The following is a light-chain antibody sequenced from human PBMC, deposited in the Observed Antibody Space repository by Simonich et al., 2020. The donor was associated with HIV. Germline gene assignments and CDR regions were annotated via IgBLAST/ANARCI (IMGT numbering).Light chain of an antibody. V-gene: IGKV1-NL1*01. CDR1: QGISNS. CDR2: AAS. CDR3: QQYYSTPRT. J-gene: IGKJ2*01. Sequence: IQMPQSPSSLSASVGDRVTITCRASQGISNSLAWYQQKPGKAPKVLLYAASRWESGIPSRFSGRGSGTYYTLTISSLHPEEVATYYCQQYYSTPRTFGQGTKLEIK.